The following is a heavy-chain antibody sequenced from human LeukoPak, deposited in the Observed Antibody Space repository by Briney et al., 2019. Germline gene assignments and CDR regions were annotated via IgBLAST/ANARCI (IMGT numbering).Heavy chain of an antibody. CDR1: GGSFRGYY. CDR2: INHSGST. J-gene: IGHJ4*02. Sequence: SETLSLTCAVYGGSFRGYYWSWIRQPPGKGLEWIGEINHSGSTNYNPSIKSRVNISVDTSKNQFSLKLSSVTAADTAVYYCVREGQIAAAVDYWGQGTLVTVSS. D-gene: IGHD6-13*01. CDR3: VREGQIAAAVDY. V-gene: IGHV4-34*01.